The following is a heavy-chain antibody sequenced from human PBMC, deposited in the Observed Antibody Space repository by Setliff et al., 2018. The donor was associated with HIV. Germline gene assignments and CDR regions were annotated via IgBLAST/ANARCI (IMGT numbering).Heavy chain of an antibody. CDR2: IYGSGST. V-gene: IGHV4-4*07. CDR1: GGSMSPYY. CDR3: ARGNNDLESFDY. D-gene: IGHD3-3*01. J-gene: IGHJ4*02. Sequence: SETLSLTCTVSGGSMSPYYWSWIRQGDGIGLEWIGRIYGSGSTIYNPSLRSRVTMSVDVSKNQFSLKLSSVTAADTAVYYCARGNNDLESFDYWGQGALVTAPQ.